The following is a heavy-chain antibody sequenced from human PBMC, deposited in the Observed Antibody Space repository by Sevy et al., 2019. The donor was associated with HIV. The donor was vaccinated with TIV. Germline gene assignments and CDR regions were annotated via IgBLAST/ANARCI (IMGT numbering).Heavy chain of an antibody. V-gene: IGHV3-48*03. J-gene: IGHJ6*04. Sequence: GESLKISCAASGFTFSSYDMNWVRQAPGKGPEWVSYISSSDSSIYYADSVKARFTISRDNAKNSLYLQMNSLRAEDTAVYYCARESREYRVDVWGKGTTVTVSS. CDR1: GFTFSSYD. CDR2: ISSSDSSI. CDR3: ARESREYRVDV. D-gene: IGHD2-2*02.